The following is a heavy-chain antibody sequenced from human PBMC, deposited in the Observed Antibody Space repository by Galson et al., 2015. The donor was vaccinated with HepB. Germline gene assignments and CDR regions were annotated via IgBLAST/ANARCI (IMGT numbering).Heavy chain of an antibody. CDR1: GGTFSSYT. J-gene: IGHJ1*01. V-gene: IGHV1-69*04. CDR3: ARDASWIQHAEYFQH. D-gene: IGHD6-13*01. CDR2: IIPILGIA. Sequence: SVKVSCKASGGTFSSYTISWVRQAPGQGLEWMGRIIPILGIANYAQKFQGRVTITADKSTSTAYMELSSLRSEDTAVYYCARDASWIQHAEYFQHWGQGTLVTVSS.